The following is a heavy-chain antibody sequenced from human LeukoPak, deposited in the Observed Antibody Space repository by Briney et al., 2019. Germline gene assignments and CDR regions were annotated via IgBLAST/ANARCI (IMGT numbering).Heavy chain of an antibody. J-gene: IGHJ4*02. V-gene: IGHV3-21*01. Sequence: GGSLRLSCAASGFTFSAYSMNWVRQAPGKGLEWVSSISTGSSYIYYADSVKGRFTISRENAKNSLYLQMNSLRAEDTVVYYCARDSTPYDSSGYCYGYWGQGTLVTVSS. CDR1: GFTFSAYS. D-gene: IGHD3-22*01. CDR3: ARDSTPYDSSGYCYGY. CDR2: ISTGSSYI.